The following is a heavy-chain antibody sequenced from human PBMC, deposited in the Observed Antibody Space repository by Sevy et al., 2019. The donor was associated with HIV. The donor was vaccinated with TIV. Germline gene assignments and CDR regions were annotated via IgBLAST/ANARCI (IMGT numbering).Heavy chain of an antibody. J-gene: IGHJ5*02. Sequence: SETLSLTCTVSGGSISSYYWSWIRQPPGKGLEWIGYIYYSGSTNYNPSLKSRVTISVDTSKNQFSLKLGSVTAADTAVYYCARDAAYCSGGSCYSMSWFDPWGQGTLVTVSS. CDR2: IYYSGST. CDR3: ARDAAYCSGGSCYSMSWFDP. D-gene: IGHD2-15*01. CDR1: GGSISSYY. V-gene: IGHV4-59*01.